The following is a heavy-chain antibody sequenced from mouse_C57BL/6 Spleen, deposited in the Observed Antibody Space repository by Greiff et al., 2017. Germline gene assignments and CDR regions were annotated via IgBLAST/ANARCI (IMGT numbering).Heavy chain of an antibody. D-gene: IGHD2-3*01. CDR2: IYPGDGDT. CDR3: ARRDGWYYFDY. CDR1: GYAFSSYW. J-gene: IGHJ2*01. V-gene: IGHV1-82*01. Sequence: VQLQQSGPELVKPGASVKISCKASGYAFSSYWMNWVKQRPGKGLEWIGRIYPGDGDTNYNGKFKGKATLTADKSSSPAYMQLSSLTSEDSAVYFCARRDGWYYFDYWGQGTTLTVSS.